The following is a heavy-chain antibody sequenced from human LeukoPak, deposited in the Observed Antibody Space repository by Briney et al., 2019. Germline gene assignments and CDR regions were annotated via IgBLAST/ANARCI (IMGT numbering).Heavy chain of an antibody. V-gene: IGHV1-18*01. D-gene: IGHD5-12*01. Sequence: GASVKVSCKASGYTFTSYGISWVRQAPGQGLEWMGWISAYNGNTNYAQKLQGRVTMTTDTSTSTAYMELRSLRSDDTAVYYCARVGPSDDWLPVGYWGQGTLVTVSS. CDR3: ARVGPSDDWLPVGY. CDR2: ISAYNGNT. J-gene: IGHJ4*02. CDR1: GYTFTSYG.